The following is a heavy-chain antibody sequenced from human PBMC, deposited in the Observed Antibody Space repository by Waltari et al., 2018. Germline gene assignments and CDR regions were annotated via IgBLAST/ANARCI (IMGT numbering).Heavy chain of an antibody. CDR1: GFSLSNARMG. J-gene: IGHJ6*03. V-gene: IGHV2-26*01. D-gene: IGHD3-3*01. Sequence: QVTLKESGPVLVKPTETLTLTCTVSGFSLSNARMGVSWIRQPPGKALEWLAHIFSNDEKSYSTARKSRLTISKDTSKSQVVLTMTNMDPVDTATYYCARSYYDFWSGYYTGILGGYYYYMDVWGKGTTVTISS. CDR3: ARSYYDFWSGYYTGILGGYYYYMDV. CDR2: IFSNDEK.